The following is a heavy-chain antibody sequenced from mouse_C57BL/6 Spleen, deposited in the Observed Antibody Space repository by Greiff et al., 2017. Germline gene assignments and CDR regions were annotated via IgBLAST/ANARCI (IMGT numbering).Heavy chain of an antibody. D-gene: IGHD1-1*01. CDR3: AREDYFFDY. V-gene: IGHV1-50*01. J-gene: IGHJ2*01. CDR2: IDPSDSYT. CDR1: GYTFTSYW. Sequence: QVQLQQPGAELVKPGASVKLSCKASGYTFTSYWMQWVKQRPGQGLEWIGEIDPSDSYTNYNQKFQGKATLTVDTSSSTAYMQLSSLTSEDSAVYYCAREDYFFDYWGHGTTLSVSS.